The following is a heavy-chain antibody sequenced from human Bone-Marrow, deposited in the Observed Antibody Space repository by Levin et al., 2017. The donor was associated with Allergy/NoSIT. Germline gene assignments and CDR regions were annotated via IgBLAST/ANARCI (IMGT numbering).Heavy chain of an antibody. V-gene: IGHV7-4-1*02. CDR2: INTNTGNP. J-gene: IGHJ5*02. Sequence: GASVKVSCKASGYTFTSYAMNWVRQAPGQGLEWMGWINTNTGNPTYAQGFTGRFVFSLDTSVSTAYLQISSLKAEDTAVYYCAREYSSSWYAWFDPWGQGTLVTVSS. CDR1: GYTFTSYA. D-gene: IGHD6-13*01. CDR3: AREYSSSWYAWFDP.